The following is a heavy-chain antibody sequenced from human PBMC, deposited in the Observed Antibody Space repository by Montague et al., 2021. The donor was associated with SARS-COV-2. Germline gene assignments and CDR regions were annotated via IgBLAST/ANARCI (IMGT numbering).Heavy chain of an antibody. D-gene: IGHD5/OR15-5a*01. CDR1: GGSLSSFY. CDR2: IHYSGST. CDR3: ARVAELDVVSVYYFGLDV. J-gene: IGHJ6*02. V-gene: IGHV4-59*01. Sequence: SETLSLTCSVSGGSLSSFYWSWIRQPPGKGLEYIWYIHYSGSTNFSPSLNSRVPISLDTSKTQFYLNLRSVTTADTAVSYCARVAELDVVSVYYFGLDVWGQGTTVTVSS.